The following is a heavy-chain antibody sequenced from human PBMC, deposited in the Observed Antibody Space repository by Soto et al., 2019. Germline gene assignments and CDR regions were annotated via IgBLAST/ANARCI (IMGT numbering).Heavy chain of an antibody. CDR3: ARPLGPYDILTGFDY. D-gene: IGHD3-9*01. V-gene: IGHV3-30-3*01. Sequence: QVQLVESGGGVVQPGRSLRLSCAASGFTFSSYAMHWVRQAPGKGLEWVAVISYDGSNKYYADSVKGRFTISRDNSKNTLYLQMNSLRAEDTAVYYCARPLGPYDILTGFDYWGQGTLVTVSS. CDR2: ISYDGSNK. CDR1: GFTFSSYA. J-gene: IGHJ4*02.